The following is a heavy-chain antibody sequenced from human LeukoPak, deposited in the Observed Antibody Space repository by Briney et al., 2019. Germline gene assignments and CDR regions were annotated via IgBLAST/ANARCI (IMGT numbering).Heavy chain of an antibody. D-gene: IGHD6-19*01. J-gene: IGHJ4*02. CDR2: TYYRSAWYT. Sequence: RSQTLSLTCAISGDSVSIDSATWAWIRQSPGRGLEWLGRTYYRSAWYTDSAVSVQSRITIKPDTSTNQFSLQLYSLTPEDTAVYYCARGIPVAGFDYWGQGTLVTVSS. V-gene: IGHV6-1*01. CDR3: ARGIPVAGFDY. CDR1: GDSVSIDSAT.